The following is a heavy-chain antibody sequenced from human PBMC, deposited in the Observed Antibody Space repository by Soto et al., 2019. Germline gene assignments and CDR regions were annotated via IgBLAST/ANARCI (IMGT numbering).Heavy chain of an antibody. J-gene: IGHJ4*02. V-gene: IGHV3-33*01. CDR1: GFTFSKYG. CDR3: ARDDDNDANALDY. Sequence: GGSLRLSCAASGFTFSKYGMHWVRQAPGKGLEWVALIWNDGIRKVYVDSVEGRFTISRDNSKNTLDLQMNNLRDEDTAVYYCARDDDNDANALDYWGPGTLVTVSS. CDR2: IWNDGIRK.